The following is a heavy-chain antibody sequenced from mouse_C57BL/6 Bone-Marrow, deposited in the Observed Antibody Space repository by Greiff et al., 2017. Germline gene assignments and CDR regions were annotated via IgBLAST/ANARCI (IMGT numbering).Heavy chain of an antibody. CDR2: IDPENGDT. Sequence: EVHLVQSGAELVRPGASVKLSCTASGFNITDDYMHWVKQRPVHGLEWIGWIDPENGDTEYASKFQGKATITADTSSNTAYLQLSSLTSEDTAVYYSTTGGYLLPYYAMDYWGRGTSVTVSS. D-gene: IGHD5-1*01. V-gene: IGHV14-4*01. CDR1: GFNITDDY. J-gene: IGHJ4*01. CDR3: TTGGYLLPYYAMDY.